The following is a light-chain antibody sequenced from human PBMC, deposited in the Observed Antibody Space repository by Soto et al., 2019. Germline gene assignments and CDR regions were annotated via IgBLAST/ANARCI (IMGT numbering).Light chain of an antibody. Sequence: QSALTQPASVSGSPGQSITISCAGTSSDVGGYNYVSWYQQHPGKVPRLIISDVNKRPSGVSDRFSGSKSGNTASLTISGLQAEDEADYYCASFTRSVTGVFGGGTKVTVL. J-gene: IGLJ2*01. CDR2: DVN. CDR1: SSDVGGYNY. CDR3: ASFTRSVTGV. V-gene: IGLV2-14*03.